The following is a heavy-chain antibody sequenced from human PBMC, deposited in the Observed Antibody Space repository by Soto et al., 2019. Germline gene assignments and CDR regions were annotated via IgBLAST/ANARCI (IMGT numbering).Heavy chain of an antibody. CDR2: IIPIFGTA. J-gene: IGHJ6*02. CDR1: GGTFSSYA. V-gene: IGHV1-69*01. CDR3: ARSQGGSSSLDIYYYYYYGMDV. D-gene: IGHD2-15*01. Sequence: QVQLVQSGAEVKKPGSSVKVSCKAPGGTFSSYAISWVRQAPGRGLEWMGGIIPIFGTAKYAQKFQGRVTITADESTSTGYMELSSLRSEDTAVYYCARSQGGSSSLDIYYYYYYGMDVWGQGTTDTVSS.